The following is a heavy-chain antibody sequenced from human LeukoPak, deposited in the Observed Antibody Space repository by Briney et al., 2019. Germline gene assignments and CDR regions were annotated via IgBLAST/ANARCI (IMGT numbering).Heavy chain of an antibody. CDR1: GFSFSTYR. Sequence: GGSLRLSCAASGFSFSTYRMSWVRQAPGKGLEWVANIKQDGSEKHNVDSVKGRFTISRDNAKNSLYLQMSSLRAEDTAVYYCARRAGAYSHPYDYWGQRTLVTVSS. V-gene: IGHV3-7*03. CDR2: IKQDGSEK. D-gene: IGHD4/OR15-4a*01. J-gene: IGHJ4*02. CDR3: ARRAGAYSHPYDY.